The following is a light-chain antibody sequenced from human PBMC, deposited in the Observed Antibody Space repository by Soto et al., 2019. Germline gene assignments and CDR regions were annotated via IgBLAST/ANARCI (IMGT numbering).Light chain of an antibody. CDR3: SSYAGSNNLV. J-gene: IGLJ2*01. CDR2: EVS. CDR1: SSDVGGYNY. V-gene: IGLV2-8*01. Sequence: QSALTQPPSASWSPGQSVTISCTGTSSDVGGYNYVSWYQQHPGKAPKLMIYEVSKRPSGVPDRFSGSKSGNTASLTVSVLQAEDEADYYCSSYAGSNNLVFGGGTKLTVL.